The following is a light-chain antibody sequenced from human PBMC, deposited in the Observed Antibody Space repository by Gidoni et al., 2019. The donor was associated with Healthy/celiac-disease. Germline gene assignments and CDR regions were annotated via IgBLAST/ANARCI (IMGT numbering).Light chain of an antibody. Sequence: DIVMTQSPLSLHVTPGEPASISCRYSQSLLHSNGYNYLDWYLQKPGQSPQLLIYLGSNRASGVPDRFSGSGSGTDFTLKISRVESEDVGVYYCMQALQTPRTFGGGTKVEIK. V-gene: IGKV2-28*01. J-gene: IGKJ4*01. CDR2: LGS. CDR3: MQALQTPRT. CDR1: QSLLHSNGYNY.